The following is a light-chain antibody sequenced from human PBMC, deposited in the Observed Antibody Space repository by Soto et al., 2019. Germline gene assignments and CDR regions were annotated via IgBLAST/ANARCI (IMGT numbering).Light chain of an antibody. Sequence: EIVLTQSPATLSLSPGERATLSCRASQNVFSYLVWYQQKPGQAPKLLIYGASSRATGIPDRFSGSGSGTDFTLTISRLEPEEFAVYYCQQYGSSPITFGQGTRLEIK. CDR2: GAS. CDR1: QNVFSY. J-gene: IGKJ5*01. V-gene: IGKV3-20*01. CDR3: QQYGSSPIT.